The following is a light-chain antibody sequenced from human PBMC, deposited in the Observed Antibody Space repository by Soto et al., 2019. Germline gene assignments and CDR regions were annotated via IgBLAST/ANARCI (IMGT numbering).Light chain of an antibody. CDR3: QQYVRSPPSWT. CDR1: QSVSSSY. V-gene: IGKV3-20*01. J-gene: IGKJ1*01. Sequence: ETVLTQSPGTLSLSPGERATLSCRASQSVSSSYLAWYQQKPGQAPRLLIYDASSRATGIPDRFSGSGSGTDFPLTISRLEPEDFAVYSCQQYVRSPPSWTFGQGTKVEIK. CDR2: DAS.